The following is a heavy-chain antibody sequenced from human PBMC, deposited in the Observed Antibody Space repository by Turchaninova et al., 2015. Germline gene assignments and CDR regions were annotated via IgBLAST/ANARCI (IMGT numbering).Heavy chain of an antibody. CDR3: ARGGLFHGFDI. J-gene: IGHJ3*02. CDR1: GFTCSSYW. CDR2: INSDGSGT. Sequence: EVRLVESGGSLVQPGGCLSLSCAASGFTCSSYWMHWVRQAPGKGLVWVSRINSDGSGTIYADSVKGRFTFSRDNAQNTLFLQMNSLRAEDTAVYYCARGGLFHGFDIWGQGTVVTVSA. V-gene: IGHV3-74*01. D-gene: IGHD3-3*01.